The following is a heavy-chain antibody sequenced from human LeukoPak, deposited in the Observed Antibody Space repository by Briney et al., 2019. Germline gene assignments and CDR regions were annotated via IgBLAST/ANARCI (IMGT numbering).Heavy chain of an antibody. CDR2: IYYSGST. Sequence: SETLSLTCTVSGGSISSYYWSWIRQPPGKVLEWIGYIYYSGSTNYNPSLKSRVTISVDTSKNQFSLKLSSVTAADTAVYYCARVGCSGGSCYYYYMDVWGKGTTVTVSS. J-gene: IGHJ6*03. D-gene: IGHD2-15*01. CDR1: GGSISSYY. V-gene: IGHV4-59*01. CDR3: ARVGCSGGSCYYYYMDV.